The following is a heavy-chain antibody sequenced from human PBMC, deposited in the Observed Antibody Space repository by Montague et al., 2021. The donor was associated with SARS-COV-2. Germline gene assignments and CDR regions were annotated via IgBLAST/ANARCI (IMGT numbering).Heavy chain of an antibody. CDR3: AREEVWDSSGYHIDY. D-gene: IGHD3-22*01. CDR2: IWYDGSNK. V-gene: IGHV3-33*01. CDR1: GFTFGSYG. J-gene: IGHJ4*02. Sequence: SLRLSCAASGFTFGSYGMHWVRQAPGKGLEWVAVIWYDGSNKYYADSVKGRFTISRDNSKNTLYLQMNSLRAEDTAVYYCAREEVWDSSGYHIDYWGQGTLVTVSS.